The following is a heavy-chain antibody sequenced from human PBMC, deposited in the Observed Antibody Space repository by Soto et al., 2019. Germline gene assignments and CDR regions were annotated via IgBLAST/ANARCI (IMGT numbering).Heavy chain of an antibody. V-gene: IGHV1-18*01. CDR3: ARGSRYYYGSGSYGGGPDV. J-gene: IGHJ6*02. D-gene: IGHD3-10*01. CDR1: GYTFTSYG. Sequence: QVPLVQSGAEVKKPGASVKVSCKASGYTFTSYGISWVRQAPGQGLEWMGWISAYNGNTNYAQKVQGRVTMTTDTSTSTAYMELRSLRSDDTAVYYCARGSRYYYGSGSYGGGPDVWGQGTTVTVSS. CDR2: ISAYNGNT.